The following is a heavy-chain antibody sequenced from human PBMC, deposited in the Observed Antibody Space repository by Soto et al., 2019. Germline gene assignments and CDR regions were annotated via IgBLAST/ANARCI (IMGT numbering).Heavy chain of an antibody. CDR2: IHYSGST. D-gene: IGHD2-21*01. CDR3: ARDFGDNAKRYFDL. V-gene: IGHV4-31*03. J-gene: IGHJ2*01. Sequence: QVQLQESGPGLVKPSQTLSLTCTVSGGSISSGGYYWSWIRQHPGKGLEWTGYIHYSGSTYYNPTLKSRLIIAVDTSKKHFSLQLSSVTAADTAVYYCARDFGDNAKRYFDLWGRGTLVTVTS. CDR1: GGSISSGGYY.